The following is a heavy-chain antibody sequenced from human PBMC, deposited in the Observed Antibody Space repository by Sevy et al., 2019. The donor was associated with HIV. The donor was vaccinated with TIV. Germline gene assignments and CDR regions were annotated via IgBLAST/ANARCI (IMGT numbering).Heavy chain of an antibody. V-gene: IGHV3-23*01. D-gene: IGHD3-10*01. CDR1: GFTFSNYA. Sequence: GGSLRLSCAASGFTFSNYAMTWVRQAPGKGLEWVSAITGSGSNTFYADSVKVRFTVSRDNSKNTLYPQMNSLRTEDTAVYYCAKDRGFWYFDLWGRGTLVTVSS. CDR2: ITGSGSNT. CDR3: AKDRGFWYFDL. J-gene: IGHJ2*01.